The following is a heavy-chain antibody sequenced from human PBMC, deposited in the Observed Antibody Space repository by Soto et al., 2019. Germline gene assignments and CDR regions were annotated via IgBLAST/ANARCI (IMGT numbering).Heavy chain of an antibody. V-gene: IGHV1-69*08. D-gene: IGHD3-16*01. Sequence: QVQLVQSGAELRKPGSAVKLSCKASGGTFSNSPISWVRQIPGQGPEWMGRIIPSPARTIYSRKFRGRVTLTAEKSTQAVYMTLSSLSTEDSGVYYCVRDQVGASSFDYWGQGTRVTVSS. J-gene: IGHJ4*02. CDR3: VRDQVGASSFDY. CDR1: GGTFSNSP. CDR2: IIPSPART.